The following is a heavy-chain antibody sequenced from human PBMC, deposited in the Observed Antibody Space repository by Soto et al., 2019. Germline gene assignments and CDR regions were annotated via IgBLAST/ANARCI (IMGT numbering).Heavy chain of an antibody. V-gene: IGHV5-51*01. Sequence: PGESLKISCKISGYRFSSFWIAWVRQKPGKGLEWMGIIYPGDATTIYSPSFQGRLTISVDMSISTAHLQWYDLKASDSAMYYCARHIGAYYYYGMDVWGQGTTVTVSS. CDR2: IYPGDATT. J-gene: IGHJ6*02. CDR1: GYRFSSFW. CDR3: ARHIGAYYYYGMDV. D-gene: IGHD3-16*01.